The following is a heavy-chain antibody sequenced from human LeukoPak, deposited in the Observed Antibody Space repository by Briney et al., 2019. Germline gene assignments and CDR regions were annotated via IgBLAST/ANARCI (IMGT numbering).Heavy chain of an antibody. Sequence: PGGSLRLSCAASGFTFSSYSMNWVRQAPGKGLEWVSSISSSSSYIYYADSVKGRFTISRDDAKNSLYLQMNSLRADDTAVYYCARDFGRGDYGSGSYSPYYFDYWGQGTLVTVSS. J-gene: IGHJ4*02. CDR2: ISSSSSYI. V-gene: IGHV3-21*01. CDR3: ARDFGRGDYGSGSYSPYYFDY. D-gene: IGHD3-10*01. CDR1: GFTFSSYS.